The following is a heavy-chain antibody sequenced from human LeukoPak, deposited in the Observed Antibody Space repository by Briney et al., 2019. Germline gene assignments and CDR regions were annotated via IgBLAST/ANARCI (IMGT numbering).Heavy chain of an antibody. J-gene: IGHJ6*03. CDR2: ISSDGSEK. V-gene: IGHV3-30*04. Sequence: SLRLSCAASRFSFSNYAMYWVRQAPGKGLEWVAVISSDGSEKYYADSVKGRFTISRDNSKNKVYLQMNSLRTEDTAVYYCARDGYYYSYYMDVWGKGTAVTVSS. CDR3: ARDGYYYSYYMDV. CDR1: RFSFSNYA.